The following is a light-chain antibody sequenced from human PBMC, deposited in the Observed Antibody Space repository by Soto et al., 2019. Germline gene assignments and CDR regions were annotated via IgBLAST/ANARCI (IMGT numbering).Light chain of an antibody. CDR3: QQLNTYPLFT. J-gene: IGKJ3*01. Sequence: DIQLTQSPSFLSASVGDRVTITCRASQDISRYLAWYQQXXXXXPKLLIYAASTLQKGVPSRFSGSGSGTEFTLTISSLQPDDFATYYCQQLNTYPLFTFGPGTEVDI. CDR1: QDISRY. V-gene: IGKV1-9*01. CDR2: AAS.